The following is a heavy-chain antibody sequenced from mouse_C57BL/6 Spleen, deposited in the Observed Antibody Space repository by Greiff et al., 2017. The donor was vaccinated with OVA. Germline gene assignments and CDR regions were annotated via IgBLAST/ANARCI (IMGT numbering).Heavy chain of an antibody. J-gene: IGHJ2*01. CDR2: IHPSDSDT. CDR1: GYTFTSYW. V-gene: IGHV1-74*01. CDR3: AIYSNYVDPTLDY. Sequence: QVQLQQPGAELVKPGASVKVSCKASGYTFTSYWMHWVKQRPGQGLEWIGRIHPSDSDTNYNQKFKGPATLTVDKSSSPAYMQLSSLTSEDSAVYYCAIYSNYVDPTLDYWGQGTTLTVSS. D-gene: IGHD2-5*01.